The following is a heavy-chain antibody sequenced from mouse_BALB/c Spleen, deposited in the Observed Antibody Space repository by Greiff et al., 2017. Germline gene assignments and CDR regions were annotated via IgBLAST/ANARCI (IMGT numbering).Heavy chain of an antibody. CDR2: ISTYYGDA. CDR1: GYTFTDYA. J-gene: IGHJ4*01. V-gene: IGHV1S137*01. Sequence: QVQLQQSGAELVRPGVSVKISCKGSGYTFTDYAMHWVKQSHAKSLEWIGVISTYYGDASYNQKFKGKATMTVDKSSSTAYMELARLTSEDSAIYYCARGVDYDGPYAMDYWGQGTSVTVSS. CDR3: ARGVDYDGPYAMDY. D-gene: IGHD2-4*01.